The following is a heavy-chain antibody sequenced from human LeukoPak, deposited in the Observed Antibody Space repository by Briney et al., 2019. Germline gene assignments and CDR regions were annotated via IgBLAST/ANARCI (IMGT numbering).Heavy chain of an antibody. J-gene: IGHJ4*02. D-gene: IGHD2-15*01. CDR3: AKDPYCSGGSCYSRYFDY. Sequence: GGSLRLSCAASGFTFSSYGMHWVRQAPGKGLEWVAVISYDGSNKYYADSVKGRFTISRDNSKNTLYLQMNSLRAEDTAVYYCAKDPYCSGGSCYSRYFDYWGQGTLVTVSS. CDR2: ISYDGSNK. V-gene: IGHV3-30*18. CDR1: GFTFSSYG.